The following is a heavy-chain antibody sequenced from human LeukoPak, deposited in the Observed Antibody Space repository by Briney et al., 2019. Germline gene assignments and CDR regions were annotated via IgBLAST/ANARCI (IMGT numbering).Heavy chain of an antibody. CDR3: ARQMGGVDY. CDR1: GGSISSYY. CDR2: IYTSGST. J-gene: IGHJ4*02. D-gene: IGHD3-16*01. V-gene: IGHV4-4*09. Sequence: SETLSLTCTVSGGSISSYYWSWIRQPPGKGLEWIGYIYTSGSTNYNPSLKSRVTISVDTSKNQFSLKLSSATAADTAVYYCARQMGGVDYWGQGTLVTVSS.